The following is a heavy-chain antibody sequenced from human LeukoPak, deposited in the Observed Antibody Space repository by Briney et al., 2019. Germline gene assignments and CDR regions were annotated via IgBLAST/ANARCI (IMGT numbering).Heavy chain of an antibody. D-gene: IGHD6-19*01. CDR3: ATAVASSSGWYADY. J-gene: IGHJ4*02. CDR1: GFTFRSYG. V-gene: IGHV3-33*01. Sequence: GGSLRLSCAASGFTFRSYGMHWVRQAPGRGLEWVAVIWYDGSNKYYADSVKGRFTVSRDNSKNTLYLQMNSLRAEDTAVYYCATAVASSSGWYADYWGQGTLVTVSS. CDR2: IWYDGSNK.